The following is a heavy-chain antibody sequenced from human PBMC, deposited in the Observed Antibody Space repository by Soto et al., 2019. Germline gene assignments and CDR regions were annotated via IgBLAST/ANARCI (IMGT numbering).Heavy chain of an antibody. D-gene: IGHD6-13*01. CDR3: AKEGPSSSCVFCYFDY. J-gene: IGHJ4*02. CDR2: ISYDGSNK. V-gene: IGHV3-30*18. Sequence: GGSLRLSCAASGFTFSSYGMHWVRQAPGKGLEWVAVISYDGSNKYYADSVKGRFTISRDNSKNTLYLQMNSLRAEDTAVYYCAKEGPSSSCVFCYFDYWGQGTLVTVSS. CDR1: GFTFSSYG.